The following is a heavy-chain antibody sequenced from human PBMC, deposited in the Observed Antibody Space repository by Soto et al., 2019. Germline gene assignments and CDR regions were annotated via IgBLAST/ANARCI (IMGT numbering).Heavy chain of an antibody. CDR2: VSHDGRNT. CDR1: GLTVYNYA. CDR3: AKGGRQWLVTSDFNY. Sequence: SRAASGLTVYNYAMHGARQKPGKGLEWVAVVSHDGRNTHYADSVKGRFTISRDSSKNTVSLEMTSLRAEDTAVYYCAKGGRQWLVTSDFNYWGQGALVTVSS. V-gene: IGHV3-30*18. D-gene: IGHD6-19*01. J-gene: IGHJ4*02.